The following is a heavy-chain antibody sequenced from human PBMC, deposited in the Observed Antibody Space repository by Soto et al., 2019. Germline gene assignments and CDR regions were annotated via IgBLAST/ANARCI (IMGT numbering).Heavy chain of an antibody. D-gene: IGHD3-9*01. CDR1: GASISSYY. J-gene: IGHJ4*02. V-gene: IGHV4-59*08. CDR3: ARHPMVRDFDWLLYYDS. CDR2: IYYSGST. Sequence: SETLSLTCTVSGASISSYYWSWIRQPPGKGLEWIGYIYYSGSTNYNPSLKSRVTISVDTSKNQFSLKLRSVTAEDTAVYFCARHPMVRDFDWLLYYDSWGQGALVTVSS.